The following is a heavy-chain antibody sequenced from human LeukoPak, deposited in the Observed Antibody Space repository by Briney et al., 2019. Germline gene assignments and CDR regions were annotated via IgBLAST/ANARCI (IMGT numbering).Heavy chain of an antibody. CDR3: ATASGGWYRYYFDS. Sequence: PGGSLRLSCAASGLTFSNYEMNWVRQAPGKGLEWLSYISSSSNMIFYAESVKGRFTISRDNAKNSLYLQMNSLGAEDTAIYYCATASGGWYRYYFDSWSQGILVTVSS. V-gene: IGHV3-48*03. J-gene: IGHJ4*02. D-gene: IGHD6-13*01. CDR2: ISSSSNMI. CDR1: GLTFSNYE.